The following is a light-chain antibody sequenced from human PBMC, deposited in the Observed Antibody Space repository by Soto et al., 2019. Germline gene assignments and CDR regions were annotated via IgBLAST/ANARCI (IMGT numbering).Light chain of an antibody. V-gene: IGKV1-39*01. J-gene: IGKJ2*01. CDR3: QQSYSSPQMYT. Sequence: DIQMTQSPSSLSASVGDRVTITCRASQTISSSLNWYQQKPGKAPDLLIYAASNLQSGVPSRFSGSASGSAFTLTISSLQPEDFATYYCQQSYSSPQMYTFGQGTRLEIK. CDR1: QTISSS. CDR2: AAS.